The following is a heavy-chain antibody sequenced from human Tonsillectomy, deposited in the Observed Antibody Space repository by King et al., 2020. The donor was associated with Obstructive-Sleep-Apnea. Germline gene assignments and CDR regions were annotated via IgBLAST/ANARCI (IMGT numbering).Heavy chain of an antibody. V-gene: IGHV4-30-2*01. CDR1: GGSISSVGYS. J-gene: IGHJ4*02. D-gene: IGHD7-27*01. CDR3: SRQLRTPDDLLFDY. CDR2: IYHSGST. Sequence: QMQLQESGSGLVKPLQTLSLTCAVSGGSISSVGYSWSWIRQPPGKGLEWIGSIYHSGSTNYNPSLKSRGTISVDRPKNQFSLKVTSVTAADTAVYYCSRQLRTPDDLLFDYWGQGTLVTVSS.